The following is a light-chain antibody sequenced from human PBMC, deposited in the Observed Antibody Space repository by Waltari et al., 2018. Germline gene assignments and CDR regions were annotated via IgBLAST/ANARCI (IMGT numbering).Light chain of an antibody. CDR1: QSVRSN. CDR2: AAS. Sequence: EIVMTQFPATLSVSPGERATLSCRASQSVRSNLAWYQQKPGQSPRLLLYAASTGATGIPARFGVSGAGTEFTLTISSLQSEDFAVYYCQQYNNWPLTFGGGTK. CDR3: QQYNNWPLT. J-gene: IGKJ4*01. V-gene: IGKV3-15*01.